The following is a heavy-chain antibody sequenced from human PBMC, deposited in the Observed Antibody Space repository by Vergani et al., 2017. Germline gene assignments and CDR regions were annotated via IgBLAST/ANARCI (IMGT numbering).Heavy chain of an antibody. J-gene: IGHJ4*02. Sequence: QVPLVQSGAEVKKPGSSVKVSCKASGGTFSSYAISWVRQAPGQGLEWMGRIIPIFGTANYAQKFQGRVTITADESTSTAYMELSSLRSEDTAVYYCARDQFNYYDSSGYRYFDYWGQGTLVTVSS. CDR3: ARDQFNYYDSSGYRYFDY. D-gene: IGHD3-22*01. V-gene: IGHV1-69*13. CDR1: GGTFSSYA. CDR2: IIPIFGTA.